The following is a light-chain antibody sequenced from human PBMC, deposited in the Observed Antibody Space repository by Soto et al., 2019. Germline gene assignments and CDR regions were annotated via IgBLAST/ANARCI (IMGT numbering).Light chain of an antibody. CDR2: SVS. Sequence: DIQMTQSPSSLSASVGDRVTITCRASQNIGNYLHWYQQQPGKAPKPLIYSVSTLQTGVPSRFSGSGSGTDFTLTISSLQPEDFSTFYCQHSYNSPTWTFGQGTKVEIK. CDR3: QHSYNSPTWT. CDR1: QNIGNY. J-gene: IGKJ1*01. V-gene: IGKV1-39*01.